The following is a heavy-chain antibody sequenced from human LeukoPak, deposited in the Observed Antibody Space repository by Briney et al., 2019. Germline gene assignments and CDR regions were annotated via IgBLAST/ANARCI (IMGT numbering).Heavy chain of an antibody. V-gene: IGHV4-4*07. D-gene: IGHD3-3*01. CDR1: GGSISSYY. CDR2: IYTSGST. CDR3: ATLGTYYDFWSGYYIWNTFDY. J-gene: IGHJ4*02. Sequence: SETLSLTCTVSGGSISSYYWSWIRQPAGKGLEWIGRIYTSGSTNYNPSLKSRVTISVDTSKNQFSLKMSSVTAAGMAVYYCATLGTYYDFWSGYYIWNTFDYWGQGTLVTVSS.